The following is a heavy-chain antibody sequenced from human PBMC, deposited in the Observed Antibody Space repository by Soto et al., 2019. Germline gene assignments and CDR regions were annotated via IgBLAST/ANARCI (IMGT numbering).Heavy chain of an antibody. CDR1: GFTFSSYA. D-gene: IGHD3-22*01. CDR3: AKRTYYDSSGYYSSPDY. V-gene: IGHV3-23*01. J-gene: IGHJ4*02. CDR2: ISGSGGST. Sequence: GGSLRLSCAVSGFTFSSYAMSWVRQAPGKGLEWVSAISGSGGSTYYADSVKGRFTISRDNSKNTLYLQMNSLRAEDTAVYYCAKRTYYDSSGYYSSPDYWGQGTLVTVSS.